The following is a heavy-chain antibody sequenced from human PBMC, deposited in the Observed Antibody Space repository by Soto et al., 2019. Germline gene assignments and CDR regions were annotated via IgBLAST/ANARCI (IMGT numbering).Heavy chain of an antibody. D-gene: IGHD6-13*01. CDR1: GFTFSSYA. V-gene: IGHV3-23*01. CDR2: ISGSGGST. Sequence: PGGSLRLSCAASGFTFSSYAMSWVRQAPGKGLEWVSAISGSGGSTYYADSVKGRFTISRDNSKNTLYLQMNSLRAEDTAVYYFARDPLRRQLVPPTQDYWGQGSLVTVSS. J-gene: IGHJ4*02. CDR3: ARDPLRRQLVPPTQDY.